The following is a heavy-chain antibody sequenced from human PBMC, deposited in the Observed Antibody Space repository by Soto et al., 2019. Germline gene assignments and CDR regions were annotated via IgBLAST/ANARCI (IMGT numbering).Heavy chain of an antibody. J-gene: IGHJ5*02. CDR1: GGSISSGGYY. V-gene: IGHV4-31*03. CDR3: ARASYSSSWYPNWFDP. D-gene: IGHD6-13*01. CDR2: IYYSGST. Sequence: SETLYLTCTVSGGSISSGGYYWSWIRQHPGKGLEWIGYIYYSGSTYYNPSLKSRVTTSVDTSKNQISLKLSSVTAADTAVYYCARASYSSSWYPNWFDPWGQGTLVTVSS.